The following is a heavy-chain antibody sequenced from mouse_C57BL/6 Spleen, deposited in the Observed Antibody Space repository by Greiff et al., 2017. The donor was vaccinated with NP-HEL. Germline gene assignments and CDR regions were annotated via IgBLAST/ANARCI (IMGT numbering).Heavy chain of an antibody. J-gene: IGHJ1*03. CDR3: TRATTVDCYFDV. CDR1: GFTFSSYA. D-gene: IGHD1-1*01. Sequence: DVMLVESGEGLVKPGGSLKLSCAASGFTFSSYAMSWVRQTPEKRLEWVAYISSGGDYIYYADTVKGRFTISRDNARNTLYLQMSSLKSEDTAMYYCTRATTVDCYFDVWGTGTTVTVSS. V-gene: IGHV5-9-1*02. CDR2: ISSGGDYI.